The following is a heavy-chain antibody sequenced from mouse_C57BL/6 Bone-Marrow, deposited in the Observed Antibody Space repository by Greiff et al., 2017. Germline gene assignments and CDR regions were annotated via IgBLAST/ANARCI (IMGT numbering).Heavy chain of an antibody. CDR1: GFTFSSYA. V-gene: IGHV5-4*03. CDR3: ASLYYGYDRYYFDY. D-gene: IGHD2-2*01. CDR2: ISDGGSYT. J-gene: IGHJ2*01. Sequence: EVKVVESGGGLVKPGGSLKLSCAASGFTFSSYAMSWVRQTPEKRLEWVATISDGGSYTYYPDNVKGRFTISRDNAKNNLYLQMSHLKSGDTAMYYCASLYYGYDRYYFDYWGQGTTLAVSS.